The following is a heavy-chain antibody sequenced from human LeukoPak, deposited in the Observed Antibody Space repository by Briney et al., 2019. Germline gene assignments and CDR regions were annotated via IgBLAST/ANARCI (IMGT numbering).Heavy chain of an antibody. V-gene: IGHV4-34*01. CDR2: INHSGST. Sequence: PSETLSLTCAVYGGSFSGYYWSWIRQPPGKGLEWIGEINHSGSTYSNPSLQSRVTISVDTSKNQFSLKLNSVTAADTAVYYCASFYCSGGSCYQYYSYYYMDVWGKGTTVTISS. CDR3: ASFYCSGGSCYQYYSYYYMDV. CDR1: GGSFSGYY. J-gene: IGHJ6*03. D-gene: IGHD2-15*01.